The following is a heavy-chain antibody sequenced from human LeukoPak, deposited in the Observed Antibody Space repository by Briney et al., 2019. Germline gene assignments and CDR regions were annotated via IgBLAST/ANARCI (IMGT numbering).Heavy chain of an antibody. J-gene: IGHJ4*02. CDR3: AKDTTYYYGSGSSALDY. CDR1: GFTFDDFV. V-gene: IGHV3-9*03. D-gene: IGHD3-10*01. CDR2: ISRYSGSI. Sequence: GGSLRLSCAASGFTFDDFVMHWVRQAPGKGLEWVSGISRYSGSIGSADSMTGRFTISRDNAKNSLYLQMTSVRAEDMPLYYCAKDTTYYYGSGSSALDYWGQGTLDTVSS.